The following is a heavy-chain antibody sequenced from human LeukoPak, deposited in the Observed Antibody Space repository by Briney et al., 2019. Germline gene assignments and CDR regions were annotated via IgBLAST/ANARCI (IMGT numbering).Heavy chain of an antibody. D-gene: IGHD1-26*01. Sequence: ASVTVSCKASGYTLTSYYMHWVRQAPGQGLEWMGIINPSGGSTSYAQKFQGRVTMTRDTSTSTVYMELSSLRSEDTAVYYCAREVREQPLLFDYWGQGTLVTVSS. J-gene: IGHJ4*02. CDR1: GYTLTSYY. CDR2: INPSGGST. V-gene: IGHV1-46*01. CDR3: AREVREQPLLFDY.